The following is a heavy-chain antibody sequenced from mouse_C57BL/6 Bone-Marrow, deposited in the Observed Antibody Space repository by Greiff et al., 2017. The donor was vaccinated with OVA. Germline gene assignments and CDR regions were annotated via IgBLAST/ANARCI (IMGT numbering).Heavy chain of an antibody. J-gene: IGHJ4*01. Sequence: EVQVVESGGGLVKPGGSLKLSCAASGFTFSSYTMSWVRQTPEKRLEWVATISGGGGNTYYPDSVKGRFTISRDNAKNTLYLQMSSLRSEDTALYYCAQLGRDYAMDYWGQGTSVTVSS. CDR1: GFTFSSYT. V-gene: IGHV5-9*01. D-gene: IGHD4-1*02. CDR2: ISGGGGNT. CDR3: AQLGRDYAMDY.